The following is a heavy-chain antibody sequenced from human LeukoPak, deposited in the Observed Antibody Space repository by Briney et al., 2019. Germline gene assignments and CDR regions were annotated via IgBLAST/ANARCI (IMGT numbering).Heavy chain of an antibody. CDR3: ARDYCSGGSCHGY. CDR2: ISSSSSYI. D-gene: IGHD2-15*01. J-gene: IGHJ4*02. CDR1: GFTFSSYS. V-gene: IGHV3-21*01. Sequence: GGSLRLSCAASGFTFSSYSMNWVRQAPGKGLEWVSSISSSSSYIYYADSVKGRFTISRDNAKNSLYLQMNSLRAEDTAVYYCARDYCSGGSCHGYWGQGTLVTVSS.